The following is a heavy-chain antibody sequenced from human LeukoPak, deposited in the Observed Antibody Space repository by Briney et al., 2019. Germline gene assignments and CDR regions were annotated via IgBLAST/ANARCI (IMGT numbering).Heavy chain of an antibody. D-gene: IGHD3-10*01. CDR2: ISSSSSYI. J-gene: IGHJ3*02. CDR3: ARWGGSGTFWDGFDI. CDR1: GFTFSSYS. V-gene: IGHV3-21*01. Sequence: PGGSLRLSCAASGFTFSSYSMNWVRQAPGKGLEWVSSISSSSSYIYYADSVKGRFTISRDNAKNSLYLQMNSLRADDTAVYYCARWGGSGTFWDGFDIWGQGTMVTVSS.